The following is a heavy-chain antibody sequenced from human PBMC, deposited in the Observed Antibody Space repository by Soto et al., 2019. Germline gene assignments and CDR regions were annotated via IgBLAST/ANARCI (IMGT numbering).Heavy chain of an antibody. CDR2: IIPIFGTA. D-gene: IGHD2-21*02. V-gene: IGHV1-69*01. J-gene: IGHJ6*02. CDR1: GGTFSSYA. CDR3: ARGGIVVVTASYYYGMDV. Sequence: QDQLVQSGAEVKKPGSSVKVYCKASGGTFSSYAISWVRQAPGQGLEWMGGIIPIFGTANYAQKFQGRVTITADESTSTAYMELSSLRSEDTAVYYCARGGIVVVTASYYYGMDVWGQGTTVTVSS.